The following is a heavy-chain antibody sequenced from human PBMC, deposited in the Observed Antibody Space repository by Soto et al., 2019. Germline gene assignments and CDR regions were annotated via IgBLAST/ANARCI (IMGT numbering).Heavy chain of an antibody. CDR3: ARVYGSGSYQNWFDP. CDR1: GFTFSSYG. CDR2: IWYDGSNK. J-gene: IGHJ5*02. V-gene: IGHV3-33*08. D-gene: IGHD3-10*01. Sequence: GGSLRLSCVASGFTFSSYGMHWVRQAPGKGLEWVAVIWYDGSNKYYADSVKGRFTISRDNSKNTLYLQMNSLRVEDTAVYYCARVYGSGSYQNWFDPWGQGTLVTVSS.